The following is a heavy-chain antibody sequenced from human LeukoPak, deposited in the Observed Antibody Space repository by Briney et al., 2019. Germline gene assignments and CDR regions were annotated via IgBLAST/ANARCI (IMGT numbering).Heavy chain of an antibody. CDR3: ARLRLKYYDFWSGYSQGAFDI. D-gene: IGHD3-3*01. CDR2: INHSGST. J-gene: IGHJ3*02. V-gene: IGHV4-34*01. CDR1: GGSFSGYY. Sequence: SETLSLTCAVYGGSFSGYYWSWIRQPPGKGLEWIGEINHSGSTNYNPSLKSRVTISVYTSKNQFSLKLSSVTAADTAVYYCARLRLKYYDFWSGYSQGAFDIWGQGTMVTVSS.